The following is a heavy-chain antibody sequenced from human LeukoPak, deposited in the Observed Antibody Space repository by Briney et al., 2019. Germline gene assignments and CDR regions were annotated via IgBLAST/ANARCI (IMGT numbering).Heavy chain of an antibody. Sequence: PSETLSLACAVSGGSIIGSDWTWIRQSPAQGLQFIGYIYNTLDVNYNPSLKSRVTISIDMSTNQFSLRLNSVTAADTAIYYCARSRYYDTTGYNPTYYFDSWGQGALVTVSS. CDR3: ARSRYYDTTGYNPTYYFDS. CDR2: IYNTLDV. CDR1: GGSIIGSD. D-gene: IGHD3-22*01. V-gene: IGHV4-59*01. J-gene: IGHJ4*02.